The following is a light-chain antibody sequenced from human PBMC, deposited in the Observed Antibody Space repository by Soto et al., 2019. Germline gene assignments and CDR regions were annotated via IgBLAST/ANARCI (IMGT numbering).Light chain of an antibody. CDR1: SSDVGGYNY. J-gene: IGLJ1*01. V-gene: IGLV2-14*01. CDR3: SSYTGSSGLDV. Sequence: QSALTQPASVSGSPGQSITISCTGTSSDVGGYNYVSWYQQHPGKAPKLMIYDVSNRPSGVSNRFSGSKSGNTASLTISGLQAEDEADYYCSSYTGSSGLDVLGNGTKLTVL. CDR2: DVS.